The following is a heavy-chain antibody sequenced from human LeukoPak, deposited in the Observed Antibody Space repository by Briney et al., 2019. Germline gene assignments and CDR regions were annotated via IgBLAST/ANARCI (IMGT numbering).Heavy chain of an antibody. CDR2: INHSGST. V-gene: IGHV4-34*01. CDR1: GGSFSGYY. Sequence: PSETLSLTCAVYGGSFSGYYWTWIRQPPGKGLEWIGEINHSGSTNYNPSLKSRVTISVDTSKNQFSLHLSSVTAADTAVYYCARVRSSGWYPFDYWGQGTLVTVSP. J-gene: IGHJ4*02. CDR3: ARVRSSGWYPFDY. D-gene: IGHD6-19*01.